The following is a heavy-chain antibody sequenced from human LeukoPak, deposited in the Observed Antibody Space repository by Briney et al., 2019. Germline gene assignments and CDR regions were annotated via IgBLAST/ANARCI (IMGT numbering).Heavy chain of an antibody. V-gene: IGHV1-2*04. CDR2: INPNSGGT. D-gene: IGHD1-26*01. Sequence: ASVKVSCKASGYTFTGYYMHWVRQAPGQGLEWMGWINPNSGGTNYAQKFQGWVTMTRDTSISTAYMELSRLRSDDTAVYYCASALSGSYSLTFDYWGQGTLVTVSS. J-gene: IGHJ4*02. CDR1: GYTFTGYY. CDR3: ASALSGSYSLTFDY.